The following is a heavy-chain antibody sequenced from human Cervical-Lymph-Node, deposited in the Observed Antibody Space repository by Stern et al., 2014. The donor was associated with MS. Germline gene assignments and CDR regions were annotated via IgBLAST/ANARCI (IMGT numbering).Heavy chain of an antibody. CDR2: IIPISGTA. CDR1: GGTFSSYA. V-gene: IGHV1-69*01. J-gene: IGHJ5*02. Sequence: VQLEESGAEVKKPGSSVKVSCKASGGTFSSYAISWVRQAPGQGLEWMGGIIPISGTANYAQKVQGRVTITADESTSTAYMELSSLRSEDTAVYYCARGDELWSPFDPWGQGTLVTVSS. D-gene: IGHD3-16*01. CDR3: ARGDELWSPFDP.